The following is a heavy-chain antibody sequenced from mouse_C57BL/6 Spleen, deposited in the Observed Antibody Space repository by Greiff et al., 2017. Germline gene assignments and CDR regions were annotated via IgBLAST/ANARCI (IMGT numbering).Heavy chain of an antibody. V-gene: IGHV1-64*01. CDR3: ARWSGTYYYAMDY. J-gene: IGHJ4*01. CDR2: IHPNSGST. D-gene: IGHD3-3*01. Sequence: VQLQQPGAELVKPGASVKLSCKASGYTFTSYWMHWVKQRPGQGLEWIGMIHPNSGSTNYNEKFKSKATLTVDKSSSTAYMQLSSLTSEDSAVYDCARWSGTYYYAMDYWGQGTSVTVSS. CDR1: GYTFTSYW.